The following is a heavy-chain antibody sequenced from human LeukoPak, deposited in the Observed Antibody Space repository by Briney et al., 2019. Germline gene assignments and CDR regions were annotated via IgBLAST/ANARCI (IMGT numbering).Heavy chain of an antibody. CDR1: GGSISGGGYY. D-gene: IGHD3-3*01. CDR2: IYYSGST. J-gene: IGHJ3*02. V-gene: IGHV4-31*03. Sequence: SETLSLTCTVSGGSISGGGYYWSWIRQHPGKGLEWIGYIYYSGSTYYNPSLKSRVTISVDTSKNHFSLKLNSVTAADTAVYYCARSYYDFWSGYTDDAFDIWGQGTMVTVSS. CDR3: ARSYYDFWSGYTDDAFDI.